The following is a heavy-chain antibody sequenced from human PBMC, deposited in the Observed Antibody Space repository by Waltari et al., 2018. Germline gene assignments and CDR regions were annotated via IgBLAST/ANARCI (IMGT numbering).Heavy chain of an antibody. Sequence: QVQLQQWGAGLLKPSETLSLTCAVYGGSFSGYYWSWIRQPPGKGLGWIGEINHSGSTNYNPSLKSRVTISVDTSKNQFSLKLSSVTAADTAVYYCARSWPYYDFWSGYSTDYGMDVWGQGTTVTVSS. CDR2: INHSGST. D-gene: IGHD3-3*01. CDR3: ARSWPYYDFWSGYSTDYGMDV. CDR1: GGSFSGYY. V-gene: IGHV4-34*01. J-gene: IGHJ6*02.